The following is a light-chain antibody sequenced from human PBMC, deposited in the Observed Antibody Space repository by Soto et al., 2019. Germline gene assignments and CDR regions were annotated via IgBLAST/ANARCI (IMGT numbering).Light chain of an antibody. CDR2: SNN. CDR1: SSNIGSNT. J-gene: IGLJ1*01. Sequence: QSVLTQPPSASETPGQRVTISCSGSSSNIGSNTVNWYQHLPGSAPKLLIYSNNQRPSGVPDRFSGSKSGTSASLAISGLQSEDEGDYYCASWEDSPKGYVLGTGTKVTVL. CDR3: ASWEDSPKGYV. V-gene: IGLV1-44*01.